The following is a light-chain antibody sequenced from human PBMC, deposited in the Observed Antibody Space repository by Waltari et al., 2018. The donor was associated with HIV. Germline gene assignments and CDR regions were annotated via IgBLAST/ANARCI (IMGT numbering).Light chain of an antibody. J-gene: IGKJ1*01. CDR2: GSS. V-gene: IGKV3-20*01. CDR1: QTVSTNF. CDR3: LLYGDSPRGT. Sequence: SVVTQSPGTLSLSPGDKVTLSCRTSQTVSTNFLGWYQSKSGQPPKLLFYGSSTRASGIPDRFSATGSDTGSGSDFSLTIHRLEPDDFAIYYCLLYGDSPRGTFGPGTRL.